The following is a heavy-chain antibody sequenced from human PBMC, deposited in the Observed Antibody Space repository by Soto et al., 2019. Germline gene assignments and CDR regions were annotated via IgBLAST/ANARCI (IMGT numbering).Heavy chain of an antibody. D-gene: IGHD6-19*01. CDR3: AKISSGWDSY. Sequence: QVQLVESGGGVVQPGRSLRLSCAASGFTFSSYGMHWVRQAPGKGLEWVAVISYDGSNKYYADSVKGRFTISRDNSKNTLYLQMTSLRAEDTAVYYCAKISSGWDSYWGQGTLVTVSS. V-gene: IGHV3-30*18. J-gene: IGHJ4*02. CDR1: GFTFSSYG. CDR2: ISYDGSNK.